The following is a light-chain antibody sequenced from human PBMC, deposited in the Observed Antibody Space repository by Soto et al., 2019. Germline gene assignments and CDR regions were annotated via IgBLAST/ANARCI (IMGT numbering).Light chain of an antibody. V-gene: IGKV3-15*01. CDR1: QSIGDY. CDR2: GAL. CDR3: QQYSSWVVT. Sequence: EVEMTQSPATLSVAPGERATLSCRASQSIGDYLAWYQHKPGQAPRLLIYGALTRATGIPARFAGSGSETDFTLTISSLQSEDFAIYYCQQYSSWVVTFGQGTRL. J-gene: IGKJ5*01.